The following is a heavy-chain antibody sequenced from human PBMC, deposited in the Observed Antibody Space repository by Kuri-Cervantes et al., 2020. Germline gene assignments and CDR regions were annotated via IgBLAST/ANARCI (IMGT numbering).Heavy chain of an antibody. CDR2: IIPIFGTA. CDR3: AQGDCGGDCYGGGMDV. D-gene: IGHD2-21*02. V-gene: IGHV1-69*13. CDR1: GGTFSSYA. J-gene: IGHJ6*01. Sequence: SVKVSCKASGGTFSSYAISWVRQAPGQGLEWMGGIIPIFGTANYAQKFQGRVTITADESTSTAYMELSSLRSEDTALYYCAQGDCGGDCYGGGMDVWGQGTTVTVSS.